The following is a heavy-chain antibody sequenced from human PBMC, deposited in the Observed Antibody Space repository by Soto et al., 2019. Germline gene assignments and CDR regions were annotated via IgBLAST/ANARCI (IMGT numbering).Heavy chain of an antibody. CDR1: GGSVSIGSYY. V-gene: IGHV4-61*01. D-gene: IGHD2-15*01. J-gene: IGHJ4*02. CDR3: AGGWRGLGHFDY. Sequence: KPSETGSLTCTVSGGSVSIGSYYWNLIRQPPGKGLEWIGYIYYSGSTNSNPSLKSRVTISVDTSKTQFSLKLTSVHAEDKAVYYCAGGWRGLGHFDYWDQGTRVTVSS. CDR2: IYYSGST.